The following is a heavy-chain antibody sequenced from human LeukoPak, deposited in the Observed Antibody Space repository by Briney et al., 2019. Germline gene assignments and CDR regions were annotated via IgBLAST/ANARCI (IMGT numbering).Heavy chain of an antibody. CDR1: GGTFSSYA. Sequence: ASVKVSCKASGGTFSSYAISWVRQAPGQGLEWVGRIIPILGIANYAQKFQGRVTITADKSTSTAYMELSSLRSEDTAVYYCARDRGSYYYDSSGYYSSLDYWGQGTLVTVSS. CDR2: IIPILGIA. CDR3: ARDRGSYYYDSSGYYSSLDY. J-gene: IGHJ4*02. V-gene: IGHV1-69*04. D-gene: IGHD3-22*01.